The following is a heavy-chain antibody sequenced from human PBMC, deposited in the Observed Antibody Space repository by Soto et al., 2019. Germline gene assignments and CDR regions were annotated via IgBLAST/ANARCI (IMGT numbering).Heavy chain of an antibody. V-gene: IGHV3-23*01. Sequence: VGSLRLSCTASGFTFSDYAMAWVRQAPGKGLEWVSTISGGSSVTYYGDSVKGRFTISRDNAKKTLFLQLNRLSAEDTATYYCAKVLSKNYYYPFDFWGQGTQVTVSS. D-gene: IGHD3-10*01. CDR2: ISGGSSVT. J-gene: IGHJ4*02. CDR3: AKVLSKNYYYPFDF. CDR1: GFTFSDYA.